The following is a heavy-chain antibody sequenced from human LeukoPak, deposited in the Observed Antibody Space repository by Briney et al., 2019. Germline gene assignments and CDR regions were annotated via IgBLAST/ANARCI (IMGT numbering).Heavy chain of an antibody. CDR2: ISDNGDTT. CDR1: PFTFTSYA. D-gene: IGHD4-23*01. Sequence: XGSLRLSCAASPFTFTSYAMSWVRQAPGKGLEWVSHISDNGDTTNYADSVKGRFTISRDNSKNTLYLQMNSLRAEDTAIYYCATYGGNSVFDYWGQGTLVTVSS. V-gene: IGHV3-23*01. CDR3: ATYGGNSVFDY. J-gene: IGHJ4*02.